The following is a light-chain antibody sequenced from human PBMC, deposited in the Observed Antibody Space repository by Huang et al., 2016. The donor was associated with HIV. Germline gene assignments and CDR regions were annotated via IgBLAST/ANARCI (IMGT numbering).Light chain of an antibody. CDR3: QQYGGSPRT. V-gene: IGKV3-20*01. Sequence: EIVLTQSPGTLSLSPGERATLSCRASETVTSGYFAWYQQKPGQAPSLLIFGSSTRATGIPDRFTGSGSGTDFTLTITRLEREDFAMYYCQQYGGSPRTFGQGTKLELK. CDR1: ETVTSGY. J-gene: IGKJ2*01. CDR2: GSS.